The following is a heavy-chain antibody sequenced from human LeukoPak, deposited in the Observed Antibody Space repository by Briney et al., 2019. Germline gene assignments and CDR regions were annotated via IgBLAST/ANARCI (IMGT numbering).Heavy chain of an antibody. CDR1: GYTFTSYG. J-gene: IGHJ6*02. CDR2: ISAYNGNT. CDR3: ARVGTTVTTYYYGMDV. D-gene: IGHD4-17*01. Sequence: GASVKVSCKASGYTFTSYGISWVRQAPGQGLEWMGWISAYNGNTNYAQKLQGRVTMTTDTSTSTAYMELRSLRSDDTAVYYCARVGTTVTTYYYGMDVWGQGTTVTVSS. V-gene: IGHV1-18*01.